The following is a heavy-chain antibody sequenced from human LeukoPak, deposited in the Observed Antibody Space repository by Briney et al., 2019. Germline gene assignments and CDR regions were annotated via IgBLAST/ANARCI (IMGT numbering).Heavy chain of an antibody. CDR3: ARDVPYYYESSGYYSLGFDI. CDR1: GVTVSSNY. Sequence: GGSLRLSCAASGVTVSSNYMTWVRQAPGKGLEWVSLLYSGDRPFYADSVKGRFTISRDNSNRTVFLQMNSLRAEDTAVYYCARDVPYYYESSGYYSLGFDIWGQGTMVTVSS. V-gene: IGHV3-53*01. CDR2: LYSGDRP. J-gene: IGHJ3*02. D-gene: IGHD3-22*01.